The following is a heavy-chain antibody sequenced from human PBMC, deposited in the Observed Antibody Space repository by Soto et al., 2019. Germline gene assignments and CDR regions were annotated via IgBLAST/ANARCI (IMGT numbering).Heavy chain of an antibody. J-gene: IGHJ6*02. CDR3: ASYREQLVLYGMDV. V-gene: IGHV1-18*01. D-gene: IGHD6-13*01. CDR2: ISAYNGNT. CDR1: GYTFTSYV. Sequence: QVQLVQSGAEVKKPGASVKVSCKASGYTFTSYVISWVRQAPGQGLEWMGWISAYNGNTNYAQKSQGRVTMTTDTSTSTAYMELRSLRSDDTAVYYCASYREQLVLYGMDVWGQGTTVTVSS.